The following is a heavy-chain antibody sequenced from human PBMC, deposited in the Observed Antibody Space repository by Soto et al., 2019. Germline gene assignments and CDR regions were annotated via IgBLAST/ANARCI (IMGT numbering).Heavy chain of an antibody. Sequence: SETMSLTCTVSGVSISSTSSYWGWIRQPPGKGLEWIGNIYYSGSTYYNPSLKSRVTISVDTSKNQFSLRLSSVTAADTAVYYCARSTRIVANIDYWGQGTLVTVSS. V-gene: IGHV4-39*01. CDR2: IYYSGST. CDR3: ARSTRIVANIDY. D-gene: IGHD3-22*01. J-gene: IGHJ4*02. CDR1: GVSISSTSSY.